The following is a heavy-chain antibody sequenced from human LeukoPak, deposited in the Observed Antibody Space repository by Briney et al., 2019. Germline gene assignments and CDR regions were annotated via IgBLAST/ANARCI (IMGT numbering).Heavy chain of an antibody. CDR2: INHSGST. CDR3: ARHGYYPHFDL. Sequence: RSSETLSLTCAVYGGSFSGYYWSWIRQPPGKGLEWIGEINHSGSTNYNPSLKSRVTISVDTSKNQFSLKLSSVTAADTAVYYYARHGYYPHFDLWGRGTLVTVSS. J-gene: IGHJ2*01. V-gene: IGHV4-34*01. CDR1: GGSFSGYY. D-gene: IGHD3-22*01.